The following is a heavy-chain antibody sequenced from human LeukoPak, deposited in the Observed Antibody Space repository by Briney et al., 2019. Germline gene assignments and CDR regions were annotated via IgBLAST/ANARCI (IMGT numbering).Heavy chain of an antibody. CDR1: GFTFRSYW. D-gene: IGHD3-10*01. CDR3: ARDSGFPTRCFDC. V-gene: IGHV3-7*04. Sequence: GGSLRLSCETSGFTFRSYWMSWVRQAPGKGLEWVANIKQDGSEEYYVDSVGGRFSISRDNAKSSLYLQMNSLRAEDTAVYSCARDSGFPTRCFDCWGQGTLVTVSS. CDR2: IKQDGSEE. J-gene: IGHJ4*02.